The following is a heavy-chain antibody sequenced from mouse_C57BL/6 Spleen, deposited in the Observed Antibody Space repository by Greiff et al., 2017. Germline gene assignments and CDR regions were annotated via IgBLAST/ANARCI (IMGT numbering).Heavy chain of an antibody. CDR3: ARELGREAMDY. D-gene: IGHD4-1*01. CDR2: INYDGSST. CDR1: GFTFSDYY. J-gene: IGHJ4*01. V-gene: IGHV5-16*01. Sequence: EVHLVESEGGLVQPGSSMKLSCTASGFTFSDYYMAWVRQVPEKGLEWVANINYDGSSTYYLDSLKSRFIISRDNAKNILYLQMSSLKSEDTATYYCARELGREAMDYWGQGTSVTVSS.